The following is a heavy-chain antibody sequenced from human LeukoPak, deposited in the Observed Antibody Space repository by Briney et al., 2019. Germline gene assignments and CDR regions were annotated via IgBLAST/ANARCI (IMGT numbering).Heavy chain of an antibody. V-gene: IGHV3-21*01. CDR3: ARGDPDAFDI. D-gene: IGHD2-21*02. CDR2: ISSSSSYI. J-gene: IGHJ3*02. CDR1: GFTFSSYG. Sequence: GRSLRLSCAASGFTFSSYGMHWVRQAPGKGLEWVSSISSSSSYIYYADSVKGRFTISRDNAKNSLYLQMNSLRAEDTAVYYCARGDPDAFDIWGQGTMVTVSS.